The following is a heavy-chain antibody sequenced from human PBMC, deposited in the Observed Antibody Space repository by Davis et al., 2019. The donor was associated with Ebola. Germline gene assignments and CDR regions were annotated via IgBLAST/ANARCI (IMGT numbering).Heavy chain of an antibody. J-gene: IGHJ5*02. D-gene: IGHD1-26*01. CDR1: GGSFSGYY. Sequence: SETLSLTCAVYGGSFSGYYWSWIRQPPGKGLEWIGEINHSGSTNYNTSLKSRVTISVDTSKNQFSLKLSSVTAADTAVYYCARGRRGYSGSYYHNWFDPWGQGTLVTVSS. V-gene: IGHV4-34*01. CDR2: INHSGST. CDR3: ARGRRGYSGSYYHNWFDP.